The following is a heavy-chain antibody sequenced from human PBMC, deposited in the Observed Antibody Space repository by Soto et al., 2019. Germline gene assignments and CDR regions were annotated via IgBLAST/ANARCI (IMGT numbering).Heavy chain of an antibody. CDR3: ARGGDYDDFWSGFSS. CDR1: GFTFSSYE. V-gene: IGHV3-48*03. D-gene: IGHD3-3*01. J-gene: IGHJ5*02. Sequence: EVQLVESGGGLVQPGGSLRLSCAASGFTFSSYEMNWVRQAPGKGLEWLSFIDTSGSTMYYADSVKGRFTISRDNAKNSLFLQMNSLRAEDTAVYYCARGGDYDDFWSGFSSWGQGTLVTVSS. CDR2: IDTSGSTM.